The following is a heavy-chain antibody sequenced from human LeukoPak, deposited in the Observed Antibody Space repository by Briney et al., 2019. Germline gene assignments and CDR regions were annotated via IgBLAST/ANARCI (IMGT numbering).Heavy chain of an antibody. Sequence: GGSLRLSCAASGFTFSSYSMNWVRQAPGKGLEWVGFIRNKANGGTADYAASVKGRFTISRDDSKTVAYLQMNSLKTEDTAVYYCSRAYSTGWLGINDYWGQGALVTVSS. V-gene: IGHV3-49*04. CDR2: IRNKANGGTA. D-gene: IGHD6-19*01. CDR1: GFTFSSYS. J-gene: IGHJ4*02. CDR3: SRAYSTGWLGINDY.